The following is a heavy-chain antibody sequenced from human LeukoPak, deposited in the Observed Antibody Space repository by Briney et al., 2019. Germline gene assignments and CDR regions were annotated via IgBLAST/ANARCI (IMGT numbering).Heavy chain of an antibody. Sequence: GGSLRLSCAASGFTFSSFWMHWVRQVPGKGLVWHARINSDGRNTNYADSVKGRFTISRDNAKNTLYLQMNSLRAEDTAVYYCAHISSSYYYFDSWGQGTLVTVSS. CDR3: AHISSSYYYFDS. CDR1: GFTFSSFW. V-gene: IGHV3-74*01. D-gene: IGHD6-13*01. J-gene: IGHJ4*02. CDR2: INSDGRNT.